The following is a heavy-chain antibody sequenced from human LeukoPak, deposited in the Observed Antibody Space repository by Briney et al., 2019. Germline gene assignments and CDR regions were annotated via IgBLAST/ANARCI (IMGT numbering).Heavy chain of an antibody. CDR3: ARQASNPQTYYFGSSAYYSAPHFDY. Sequence: ASVKVSCKASGYTFTSYDINWVRQATGQGLEWMGWMNPNSGNTGYAQKFQGRVTMTRNTSISTAYMELSSLRSEDTAVYYCARQASNPQTYYFGSSAYYSAPHFDYWGQGTLVTVSS. CDR2: MNPNSGNT. J-gene: IGHJ4*02. CDR1: GYTFTSYD. V-gene: IGHV1-8*01. D-gene: IGHD3-22*01.